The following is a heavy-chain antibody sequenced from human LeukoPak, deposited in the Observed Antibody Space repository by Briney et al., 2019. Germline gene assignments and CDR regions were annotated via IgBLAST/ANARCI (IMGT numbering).Heavy chain of an antibody. CDR3: ARVTYDRGWYYFDY. D-gene: IGHD6-19*01. CDR2: IIPIFGTA. J-gene: IGHJ4*02. CDR1: GGTFSSYA. V-gene: IGHV1-69*13. Sequence: GASVKVSCKASGGTFSSYAISWVQQAPGQGLEWMGGIIPIFGTANYAQKFQGRVTITADESTSTAYMELSSLRSEDTAVYYCARVTYDRGWYYFDYWGQGTLVTVSS.